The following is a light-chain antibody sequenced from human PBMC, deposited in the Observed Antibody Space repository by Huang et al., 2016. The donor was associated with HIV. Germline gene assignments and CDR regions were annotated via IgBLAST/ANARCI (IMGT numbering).Light chain of an antibody. CDR1: QSVSSN. V-gene: IGKV3-15*01. J-gene: IGKJ4*01. CDR3: QQYNNWPPLT. CDR2: GAS. Sequence: EIVMTQSPATLSVSPGERATLSCRASQSVSSNLAWYQQKPDQAPRLLIYGASTRATGSPARFSGSGSGTEFTLTISSLQSEDFAVYYCQQYNNWPPLTFGGGTKVEI.